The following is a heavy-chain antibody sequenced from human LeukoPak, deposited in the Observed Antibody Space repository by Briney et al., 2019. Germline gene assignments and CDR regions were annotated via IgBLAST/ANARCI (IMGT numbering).Heavy chain of an antibody. Sequence: ASVKVTCKVSGYTLTELSMHWVRQAPGKGLEWMGGFDPEDGETIYAQKFQGRVTMTEDTSTDTAYMELCSLRSEDTAVYYCATDVTRYSSSWYVGYWGQGTLVTVSS. V-gene: IGHV1-24*01. CDR2: FDPEDGET. J-gene: IGHJ4*02. D-gene: IGHD6-13*01. CDR1: GYTLTELS. CDR3: ATDVTRYSSSWYVGY.